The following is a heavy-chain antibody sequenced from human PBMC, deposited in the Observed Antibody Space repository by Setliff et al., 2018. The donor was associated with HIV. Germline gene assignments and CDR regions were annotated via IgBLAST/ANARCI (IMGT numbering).Heavy chain of an antibody. V-gene: IGHV3-30*07. CDR3: AKDPPTLQWAFDY. J-gene: IGHJ4*02. CDR1: GFTFSSYA. Sequence: GGSLRLSCAASGFTFSSYAMHWVRQAPGKGLEWVAVISYDGSNKYYADSVKGRFTISRDNSKNTLYLQMNSLRAEDTAVYYCAKDPPTLQWAFDYWGQGTLVTVSS. D-gene: IGHD2-8*01. CDR2: ISYDGSNK.